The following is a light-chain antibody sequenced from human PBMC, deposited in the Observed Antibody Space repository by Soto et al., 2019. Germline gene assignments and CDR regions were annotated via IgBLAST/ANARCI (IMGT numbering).Light chain of an antibody. CDR2: AAS. CDR1: QGISNY. V-gene: IGKV1-39*01. Sequence: DIQMTQSPSSLSPSVGDRVTITCRPSQGISNYLNWYQQKPGKAPKLLIYAASSMQSGVPSRFSGSGSETDFTLTISSLQPDDSATYYCQQSFSPLWTFGQGTKVEV. CDR3: QQSFSPLWT. J-gene: IGKJ1*01.